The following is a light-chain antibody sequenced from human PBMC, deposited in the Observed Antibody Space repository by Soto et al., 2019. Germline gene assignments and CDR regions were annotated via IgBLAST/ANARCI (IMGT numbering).Light chain of an antibody. CDR2: KVS. J-gene: IGKJ5*01. CDR3: MQGTHWPPIT. V-gene: IGKV2-30*02. CDR1: QSLVHRDGIAY. Sequence: DVVMTQSPLSLPVTLGQPASISCRSNQSLVHRDGIAYFSWFQQRPGRSPRRLIYKVSNRDSGVPARFSGSGSGTDFALKISRVEAEDVGVYYCMQGTHWPPITFGQGTRLEIK.